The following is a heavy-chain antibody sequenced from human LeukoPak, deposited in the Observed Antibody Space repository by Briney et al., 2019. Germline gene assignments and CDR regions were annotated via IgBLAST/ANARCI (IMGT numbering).Heavy chain of an antibody. CDR2: ISYDGNTE. V-gene: IGHV3-30*15. CDR3: GRPEMVYSTNDSVDV. J-gene: IGHJ3*01. Sequence: PGGSLRLSCAASGFTFSSYAMHWVRQAPGKGLEWMAAISYDGNTEYYANSVKGRFTISSDSSKKTLYLQMSSLRAEDTAVYYCGRPEMVYSTNDSVDVWGQGTMVTVSS. CDR1: GFTFSSYA. D-gene: IGHD2-8*01.